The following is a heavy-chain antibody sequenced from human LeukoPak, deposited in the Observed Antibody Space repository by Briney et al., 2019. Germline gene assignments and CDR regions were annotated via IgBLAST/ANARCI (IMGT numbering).Heavy chain of an antibody. CDR3: ARGTYDSSGYYSDY. D-gene: IGHD3-22*01. CDR1: GGSISSGSYY. V-gene: IGHV4-61*02. J-gene: IGHJ4*02. CDR2: IYTSGST. Sequence: KTSETLSLTCTVSGGSISSGSYYWSWIRQPAGKGLEWIGRIYTSGSTNYNPSLKSRVTMSVDTSKNQFSLKLSSVTAADTAVYYCARGTYDSSGYYSDYWGQGTLVTVSS.